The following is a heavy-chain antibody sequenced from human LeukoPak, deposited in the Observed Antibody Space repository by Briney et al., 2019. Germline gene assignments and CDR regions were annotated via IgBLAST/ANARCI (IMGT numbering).Heavy chain of an antibody. CDR3: ARGSPYYDFWSGYHRDAFDI. V-gene: IGHV4-34*01. CDR2: INHSGST. J-gene: IGHJ3*02. CDR1: GGSFSGYH. Sequence: SETLSLTCAVYGGSFSGYHWSWIRQPPGKGLEWIGEINHSGSTNYNPSLKSRVTISVDTSKNQFSLKLSSVTAADTAVYYCARGSPYYDFWSGYHRDAFDIWGQGTMVTVSS. D-gene: IGHD3-3*01.